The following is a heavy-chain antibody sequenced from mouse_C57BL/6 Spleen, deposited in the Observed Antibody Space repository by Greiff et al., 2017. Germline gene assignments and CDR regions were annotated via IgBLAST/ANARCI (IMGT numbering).Heavy chain of an antibody. V-gene: IGHV1-55*01. CDR3: ARKYGSSYYYAMDY. Sequence: VQLQQPGAELVKPGASVKMSCKASGYTFTRYWITWVKQRPGQGLEWIGDIYPGSGSTNYNEKFKSKATLTVDTSSSTASLQLRSLTSEYSAVYYCARKYGSSYYYAMDYWGQGTSVTVSS. CDR1: GYTFTRYW. J-gene: IGHJ4*01. CDR2: IYPGSGST. D-gene: IGHD1-1*01.